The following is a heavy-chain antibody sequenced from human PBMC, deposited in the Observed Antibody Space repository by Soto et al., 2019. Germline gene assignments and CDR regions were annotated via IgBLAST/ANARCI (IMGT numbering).Heavy chain of an antibody. Sequence: SETLSLTCTVSGGSISSYYWSWIRQPPGKGLEWIGYIYYSGSTYYNPSLKSRVTTSVDTSKNQFSLKLSSVTAADTAVYYCARVADCSGGRCYFSVDYWGQGTLVTVSS. CDR1: GGSISSYY. V-gene: IGHV4-59*08. CDR2: IYYSGST. J-gene: IGHJ4*02. CDR3: ARVADCSGGRCYFSVDY. D-gene: IGHD2-15*01.